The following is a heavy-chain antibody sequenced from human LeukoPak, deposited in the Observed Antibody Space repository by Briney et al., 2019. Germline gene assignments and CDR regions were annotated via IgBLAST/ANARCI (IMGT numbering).Heavy chain of an antibody. Sequence: SLRLSCAASGFTFDDYAMHWVRQAPGKGLEWVSGISWNSGSIGYADSAKGRFTISRDNAKNSLYLQMNSLRAEDTALYYCAKDAQIAAEDYFDYWGQGTLVTVSS. V-gene: IGHV3-9*01. CDR2: ISWNSGSI. CDR1: GFTFDDYA. CDR3: AKDAQIAAEDYFDY. D-gene: IGHD6-25*01. J-gene: IGHJ4*02.